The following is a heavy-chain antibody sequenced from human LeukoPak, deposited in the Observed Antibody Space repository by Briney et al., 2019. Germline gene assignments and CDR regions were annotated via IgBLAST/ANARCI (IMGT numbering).Heavy chain of an antibody. D-gene: IGHD1-7*01. CDR2: IIPIFGTA. J-gene: IGHJ6*03. CDR1: GGTFSSYA. CDR3: ASGGITGTTNYYYYIDV. V-gene: IGHV1-69*13. Sequence: SVKVSCKASGGTFSSYAISWVRQAPGQGLEWMGGIIPIFGTANYAQKFQGRVTITADESTSTAYMELSSLRSEDTAVYYCASGGITGTTNYYYYIDVWGKGTTVTVSS.